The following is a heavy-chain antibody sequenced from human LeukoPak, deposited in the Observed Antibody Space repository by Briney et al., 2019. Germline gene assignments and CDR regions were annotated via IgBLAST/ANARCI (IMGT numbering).Heavy chain of an antibody. J-gene: IGHJ4*02. CDR3: ARWGNDYSQFDS. V-gene: IGHV3-48*02. CDR2: IGSSGSPT. CDR1: GFAFSSYN. D-gene: IGHD4-11*01. Sequence: PGGSLRLSCAASGFAFSSYNMNWVRQAPGKGLEWISYIGSSGSPTHYADSVGGRFTISRDNAKNSLYLQMNSLRDEDTAVYFCARWGNDYSQFDSWGQGTLVTVS.